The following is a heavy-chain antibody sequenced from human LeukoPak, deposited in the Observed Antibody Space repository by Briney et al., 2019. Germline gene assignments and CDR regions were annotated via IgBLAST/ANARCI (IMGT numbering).Heavy chain of an antibody. CDR2: IYHSGST. J-gene: IGHJ1*01. D-gene: IGHD6-19*01. V-gene: IGHV4-38-2*01. Sequence: SDTLSLTCAVSGYSISSRYYWGWIRQPPGKGLEWIGNIYHSGSTYYNPSLKSRLTISLDTSKNQFSLNLSSVTAADTAVYYCARAYSNAWYSYFHHWGQGTLVTVSS. CDR3: ARAYSNAWYSYFHH. CDR1: GYSISSRYY.